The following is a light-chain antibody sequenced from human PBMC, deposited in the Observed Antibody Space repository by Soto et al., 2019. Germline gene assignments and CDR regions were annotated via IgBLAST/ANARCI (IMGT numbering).Light chain of an antibody. CDR2: GAS. CDR1: QSVTSSY. Sequence: EVVLTQSPGTLSLSPGERATLSCRASQSVTSSYFAWYQQKPGQAPRLLFYGASSRATGIPDRFSAGGSGTDFTLTISRLEPEDFAVYYCQQYGISPWTFGQGTKVEIK. CDR3: QQYGISPWT. J-gene: IGKJ1*01. V-gene: IGKV3-20*01.